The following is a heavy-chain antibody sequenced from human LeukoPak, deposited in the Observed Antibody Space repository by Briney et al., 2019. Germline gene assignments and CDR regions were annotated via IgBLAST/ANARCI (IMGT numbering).Heavy chain of an antibody. CDR2: VSNSGST. D-gene: IGHD3-22*01. CDR1: GGSIRNYY. CDR3: ASRAYYDSSGLDY. V-gene: IGHV4-59*08. Sequence: PSETLSLTCSVSGGSIRNYYWTWIRQPPGKGLEWIGHVSNSGSTKCNPSLKSRVTISIDTSKKHFSLKLSSVTAADTAVYYCASRAYYDSSGLDYWGQGILVTVSS. J-gene: IGHJ4*02.